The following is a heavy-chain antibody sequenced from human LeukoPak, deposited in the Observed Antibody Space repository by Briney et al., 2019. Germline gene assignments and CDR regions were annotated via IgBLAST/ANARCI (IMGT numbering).Heavy chain of an antibody. CDR1: GFTFSSYS. J-gene: IGHJ4*02. V-gene: IGHV3-21*01. CDR3: ARRGYYYDSSGYYSYEGRDY. D-gene: IGHD3-22*01. Sequence: GGSLRLSCAASGFTFSSYSMNWVRQAPGKGLEWVSFISSSSSYIDYADSVKGRFTISRDNTKNSLFLQMNNLRAEDTAVYYCARRGYYYDSSGYYSYEGRDYWGQGTLVTVSS. CDR2: ISSSSSYI.